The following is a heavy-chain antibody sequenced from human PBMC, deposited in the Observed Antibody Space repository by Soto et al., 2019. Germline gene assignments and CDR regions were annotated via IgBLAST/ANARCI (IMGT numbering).Heavy chain of an antibody. Sequence: KPSETLSLTCTVSGASVSTGAYYWGWVRQRPGRGLEWIGYVYESGYTYYNMSLKSRLTISLDRSNNQFSLGLTSVTAADTAVYYCVRALRHTAMVYPGFDPWGQGTLVTVSS. V-gene: IGHV4-31*02. CDR1: GASVSTGAYY. CDR2: VYESGYT. J-gene: IGHJ5*02. CDR3: VRALRHTAMVYPGFDP. D-gene: IGHD5-18*01.